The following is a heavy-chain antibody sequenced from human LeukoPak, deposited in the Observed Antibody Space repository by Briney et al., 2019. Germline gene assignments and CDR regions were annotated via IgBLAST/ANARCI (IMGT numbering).Heavy chain of an antibody. CDR2: ISSTGSTI. Sequence: HAGGSLRLSCAASGFTFSSYEMNWVRQAPGKGLKWVSYISSTGSTIYYTDSVKGRFTISRDNARNSLYLQMNSLSVEDTAIYYCAREYGGEDSRGQGTLVTVSS. CDR1: GFTFSSYE. V-gene: IGHV3-48*03. D-gene: IGHD4-23*01. J-gene: IGHJ4*02. CDR3: AREYGGEDS.